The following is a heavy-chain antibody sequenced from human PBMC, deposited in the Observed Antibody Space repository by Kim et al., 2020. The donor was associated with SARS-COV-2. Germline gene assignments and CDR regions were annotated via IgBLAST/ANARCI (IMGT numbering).Heavy chain of an antibody. V-gene: IGHV3-48*02. CDR2: ITSSSNRI. D-gene: IGHD3-10*01. CDR3: ARETGSANLWYFDL. CDR1: RFTFTSYD. Sequence: GGSLRLSCAASRFTFTSYDMNWVRQAPGKGLEWISFITSSSNRIHYADSVKGRFTISRDNAKNSLYLQMDSLRDEDTAVYYCARETGSANLWYFDLWGRGTLATVSS. J-gene: IGHJ2*01.